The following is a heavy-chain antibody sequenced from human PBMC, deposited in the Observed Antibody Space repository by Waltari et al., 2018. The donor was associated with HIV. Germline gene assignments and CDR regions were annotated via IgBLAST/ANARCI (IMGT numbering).Heavy chain of an antibody. J-gene: IGHJ4*02. CDR1: GFPVSSNY. V-gene: IGHV3-53*01. CDR3: ARGGGPAKGNNFDY. D-gene: IGHD3-10*01. CDR2: IYSGGST. Sequence: EVQLVESGGGLIQPGGSLRLSCSASGFPVSSNYMSWVRQAPGKGLEWVSVIYSGGSTYYADSVKGRFTISRDNSKNTLYLQMNSLRAEDTAVYYCARGGGPAKGNNFDYWGQGTLVTVSS.